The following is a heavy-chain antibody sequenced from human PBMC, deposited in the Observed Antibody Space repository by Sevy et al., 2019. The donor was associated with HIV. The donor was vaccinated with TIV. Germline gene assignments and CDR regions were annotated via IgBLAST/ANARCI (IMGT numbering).Heavy chain of an antibody. D-gene: IGHD6-19*01. Sequence: GGSLRLSCAASGFTFSFYGMHWVRQAPGKGLEWVAFIRYDGSNKYYVDSVKGQFTISSDNSKNTLYLQMNSLRAEDTAVYYCAKDLAVAGPYYFDYWGQGTLVTVSS. CDR3: AKDLAVAGPYYFDY. V-gene: IGHV3-30*02. CDR2: IRYDGSNK. J-gene: IGHJ4*02. CDR1: GFTFSFYG.